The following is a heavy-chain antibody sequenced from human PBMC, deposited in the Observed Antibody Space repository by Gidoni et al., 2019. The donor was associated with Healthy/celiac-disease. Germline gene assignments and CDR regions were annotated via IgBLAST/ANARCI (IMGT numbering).Heavy chain of an antibody. V-gene: IGHV1-8*01. CDR3: ARGGPVVVGAYWFDP. CDR1: GYTFTSYD. Sequence: QVQLVQSGAEVKKPGASVKVSCKASGYTFTSYDINWVRQATGQGLEWMGWMNSKSGNTGYEQKFQGRVTMTRNTSISTAYMELSSLRSEDTAVYYCARGGPVVVGAYWFDPWGQGTLVTVSS. J-gene: IGHJ5*02. D-gene: IGHD1-26*01. CDR2: MNSKSGNT.